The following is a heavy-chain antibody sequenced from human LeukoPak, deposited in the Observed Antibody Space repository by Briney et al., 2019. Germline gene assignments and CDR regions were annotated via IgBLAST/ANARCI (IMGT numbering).Heavy chain of an antibody. CDR2: IYTSGST. V-gene: IGHV4-61*02. D-gene: IGHD3-3*01. CDR1: GGSISSGSYY. J-gene: IGHJ3*02. Sequence: SQTLSLTCTVSGGSISSGSYYWSWIRQPAGKGLEWTGRIYTSGSTNYNPPLKSRVTISVDTSKNQFSLKLSSVTAADTAVYYCARERSHNDFWSGYSTGAFDIWGQGTMVTVSS. CDR3: ARERSHNDFWSGYSTGAFDI.